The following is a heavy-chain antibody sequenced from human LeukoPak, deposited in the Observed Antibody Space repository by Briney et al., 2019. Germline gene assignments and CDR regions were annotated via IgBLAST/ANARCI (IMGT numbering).Heavy chain of an antibody. CDR3: AKDSSSLGYYYYGMDV. V-gene: IGHV1-18*01. CDR2: ISAYNGNT. D-gene: IGHD6-13*01. Sequence: GASVKVSCKASGYTFTSYDISWVRQAPGQGLEWMGWISAYNGNTNYAQKLQGRVTMTTDTSTSTAYMEPRSLRSDDTAVYYCAKDSSSLGYYYYGMDVWGQGTTVTVSS. CDR1: GYTFTSYD. J-gene: IGHJ6*02.